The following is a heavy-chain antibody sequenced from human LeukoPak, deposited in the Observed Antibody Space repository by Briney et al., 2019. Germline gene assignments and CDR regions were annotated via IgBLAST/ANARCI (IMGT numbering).Heavy chain of an antibody. V-gene: IGHV3-7*01. CDR2: IKQDGREK. CDR1: GFTFSSYW. CDR3: ARDELLWFGELSNFDY. Sequence: PGGSLRLSCAASGFTFSSYWMSWVRQAPGKGRECVANIKQDGREKYYVDAVKGRFTISRDNAKNSMYLQMNRLRAEDTAVYYCARDELLWFGELSNFDYWGQGTLVTVSS. D-gene: IGHD3-10*01. J-gene: IGHJ4*02.